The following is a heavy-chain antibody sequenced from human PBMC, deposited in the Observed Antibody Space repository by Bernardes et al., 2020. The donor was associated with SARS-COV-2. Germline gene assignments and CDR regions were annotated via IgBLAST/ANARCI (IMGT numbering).Heavy chain of an antibody. J-gene: IGHJ6*02. CDR1: GGSISSYY. V-gene: IGHV4-59*01. Sequence: SETLSLTCTVSGGSISSYYWSWIRQPPGKGLEWIGYIYYSGSTNYNPSLKSRVTISVDTSKNQFSLKLSSVTAADTAVYYCARDSAYSTPPDYYYYGMDVWGQGTTVTVSS. D-gene: IGHD6-13*01. CDR3: ARDSAYSTPPDYYYYGMDV. CDR2: IYYSGST.